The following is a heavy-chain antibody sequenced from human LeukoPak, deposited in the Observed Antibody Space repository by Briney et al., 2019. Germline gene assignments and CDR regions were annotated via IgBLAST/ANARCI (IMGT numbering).Heavy chain of an antibody. Sequence: KSSQTLSLTCTVSGGPISTGGYYRSSIRHPPANALEWIGYIYYSGSTYYNPSLKSRVTISVDTSKNQFSLKLSSVTAADTAVYYCARGSSSGYYEDWGQGTLVTVSS. CDR1: GGPISTGGYY. V-gene: IGHV4-31*03. CDR2: IYYSGST. CDR3: ARGSSSGYYED. D-gene: IGHD3-22*01. J-gene: IGHJ4*02.